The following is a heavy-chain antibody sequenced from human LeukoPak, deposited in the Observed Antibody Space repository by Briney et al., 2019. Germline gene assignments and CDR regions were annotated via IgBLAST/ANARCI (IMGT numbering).Heavy chain of an antibody. CDR2: INPNSGGT. CDR1: GYTFTGYY. CDR3: ARAPRYYDYVWGSYRVPHFDY. D-gene: IGHD3-16*02. J-gene: IGHJ4*02. Sequence: ASVKVSCKASGYTFTGYYMHWVRQAPGQGLEWMGRINPNSGGTNYAQKFQGRVTMTRDTSISTAYMELSRLRSDDTAVYYCARAPRYYDYVWGSYRVPHFDYWAREPWSPSPQ. V-gene: IGHV1-2*06.